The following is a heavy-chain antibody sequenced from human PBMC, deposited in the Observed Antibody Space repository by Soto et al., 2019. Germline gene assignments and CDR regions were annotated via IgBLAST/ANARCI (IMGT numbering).Heavy chain of an antibody. Sequence: QVQLVESGGGVVQPGRSLRLSCAASGFTFSSYGMHWVRQAPGKGLEWVAVIWYDGSNKYYADSVKGRFTISRDNSKNTLYLEMNRLRAEDTAVYYCARDFWREEGSGSYYNDAFDIWGQGTMVTVSS. CDR2: IWYDGSNK. CDR1: GFTFSSYG. J-gene: IGHJ3*02. D-gene: IGHD3-10*01. CDR3: ARDFWREEGSGSYYNDAFDI. V-gene: IGHV3-33*01.